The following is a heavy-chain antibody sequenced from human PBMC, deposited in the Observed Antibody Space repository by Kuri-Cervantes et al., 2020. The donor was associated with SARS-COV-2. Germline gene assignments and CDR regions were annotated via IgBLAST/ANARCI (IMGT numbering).Heavy chain of an antibody. CDR1: GFTFSSYA. V-gene: IGHV3-23*01. J-gene: IGHJ4*02. D-gene: IGHD3-10*01. Sequence: GESLKISCAASGFTFSSYAMSWVRQAPGKGLEWVSAISGSGGSTYYADSVKGRFTISRDNSKNTLYLQMNSLRAEDTAVYYCAKTTMVQGVIISGWIDYWGQGILVTVSS. CDR2: ISGSGGST. CDR3: AKTTMVQGVIISGWIDY.